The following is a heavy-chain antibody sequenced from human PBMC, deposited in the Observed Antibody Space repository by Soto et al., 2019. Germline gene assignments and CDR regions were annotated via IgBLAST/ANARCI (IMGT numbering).Heavy chain of an antibody. CDR3: ALGLETAWFDP. D-gene: IGHD2-21*02. Sequence: DVQLVESGGGLVQPGGSLRLSCAASGFTFSTYSMNWVRQAPGKGPEWVSYISGSGSDMFYADSVKGRFTISRDNAKNSLYLQMNSLRAEDTAVYYCALGLETAWFDPWGQGTLVTDSS. J-gene: IGHJ5*02. CDR1: GFTFSTYS. CDR2: ISGSGSDM. V-gene: IGHV3-48*01.